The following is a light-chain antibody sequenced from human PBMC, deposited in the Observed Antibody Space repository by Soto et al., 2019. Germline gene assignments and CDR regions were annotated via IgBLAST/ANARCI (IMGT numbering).Light chain of an antibody. CDR1: SSNIGNNY. CDR2: DNN. V-gene: IGLV1-51*01. Sequence: QSVLTQPPSVSAAPGQKVTISCSGSSSNIGNNYVSWYQQLPGTAPKLLIYDNNKRPSGIPDRFSGSKSGTSATLGITGLQTGDEAYYYCGTWDSSLSAHVVFGGGTKLTVL. J-gene: IGLJ2*01. CDR3: GTWDSSLSAHVV.